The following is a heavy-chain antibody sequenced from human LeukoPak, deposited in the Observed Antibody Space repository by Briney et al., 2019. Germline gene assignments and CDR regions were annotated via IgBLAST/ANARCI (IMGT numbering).Heavy chain of an antibody. CDR1: GYTFTGYY. Sequence: ASEKVSCKASGYTFTGYYMHWVRQAPGQGLEWMGWINPNSGGTNYAQKFKGRVTMTRDTSISTAYMELSRLRSDDTAVYYCARGYSYGRYYFDYWGQGTLVTVSS. J-gene: IGHJ4*02. D-gene: IGHD5-18*01. V-gene: IGHV1-2*02. CDR3: ARGYSYGRYYFDY. CDR2: INPNSGGT.